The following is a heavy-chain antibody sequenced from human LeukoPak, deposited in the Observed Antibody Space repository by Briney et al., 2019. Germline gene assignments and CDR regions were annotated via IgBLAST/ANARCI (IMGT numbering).Heavy chain of an antibody. J-gene: IGHJ4*02. CDR1: GYTFTSYG. D-gene: IGHD6-13*01. V-gene: IGHV1-46*01. CDR2: INPSGGST. Sequence: ASVKVSCKASGYTFTSYGISWVRQAPGQGLEWMGIINPSGGSTSYAQKFQGRVTMTRDMSTSTVYMELSSLRSEDTAVYYCARDMAPVLGIAAAGIMVYWGQGTLVTVSS. CDR3: ARDMAPVLGIAAAGIMVY.